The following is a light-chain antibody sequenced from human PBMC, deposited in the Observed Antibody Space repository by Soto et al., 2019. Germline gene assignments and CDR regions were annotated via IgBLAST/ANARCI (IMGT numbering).Light chain of an antibody. CDR2: DAS. Sequence: ETMMTHSPDTLSVSLGERATLSCRASQSLRSSLAWYQQKPGQAPRLLIYDASTRATGIPARFSGSGSGTDFTLTISRLEPEDFAVYYCQHYYTSYTTFGQGTKVDIK. CDR1: QSLRSS. V-gene: IGKV3-15*01. J-gene: IGKJ1*01. CDR3: QHYYTSYTT.